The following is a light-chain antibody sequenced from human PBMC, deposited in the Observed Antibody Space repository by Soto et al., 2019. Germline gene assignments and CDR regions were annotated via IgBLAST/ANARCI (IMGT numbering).Light chain of an antibody. V-gene: IGKV2-30*01. CDR3: MHGTTWPYT. J-gene: IGKJ2*01. Sequence: DIVMTQSPLSLPVTLGQPASISCRSSRSLVYKDGNTYLNWFHQRPGQSPRRLIYRVSDRDSGVPDRFSGTGSGTDFTLQISRVEAEDLGVYYCMHGTTWPYTFGQGTELEIK. CDR1: RSLVYKDGNTY. CDR2: RVS.